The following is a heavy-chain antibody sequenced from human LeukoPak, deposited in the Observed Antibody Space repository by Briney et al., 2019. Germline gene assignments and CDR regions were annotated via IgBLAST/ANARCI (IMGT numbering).Heavy chain of an antibody. CDR1: GFTFSSYG. J-gene: IGHJ4*02. V-gene: IGHV3-48*03. CDR2: ISSSGSTI. D-gene: IGHD3-9*01. CDR3: ATLRVDILTGDFDY. Sequence: PGGSLRLSCAASGFTFSSYGMNWVRQAPGKGLEWVSYISSSGSTIYYADSVKGRFTISRDNAKNSLYLQMNSLRAEDTAVYYCATLRVDILTGDFDYWGQGTLVTVSS.